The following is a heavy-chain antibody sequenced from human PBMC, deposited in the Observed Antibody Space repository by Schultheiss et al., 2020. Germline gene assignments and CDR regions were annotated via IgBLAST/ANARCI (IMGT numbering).Heavy chain of an antibody. J-gene: IGHJ4*02. CDR3: ATHPRGYNYGVLDY. D-gene: IGHD5-18*01. Sequence: LVKPTQTLTLTCTFSGFSLSTSGMCVSWIRQPPGKALEWIGSIYYSEGTYYNPSLKSRVTISVDTSKNQFSLNLSSVTAADTALYYCATHPRGYNYGVLDYWGQGTLVTVSS. V-gene: IGHV4-30-2*03. CDR1: GFSLSTSGMC. CDR2: IYYSEGT.